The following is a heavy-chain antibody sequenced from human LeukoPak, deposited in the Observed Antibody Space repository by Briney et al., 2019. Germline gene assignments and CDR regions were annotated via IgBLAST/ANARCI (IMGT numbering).Heavy chain of an antibody. D-gene: IGHD1-1*01. J-gene: IGHJ5*02. CDR3: AREMATTGENWFDP. Sequence: ASVKVSCKASGYTFTGYYMHWVRQAPGQGLEWMGWINPNSGGTNYAQKFQGRVTMTRDTSISTAYMELSRLRSDDTAVYYCAREMATTGENWFDPWGQGTLVTVSS. CDR2: INPNSGGT. CDR1: GYTFTGYY. V-gene: IGHV1-2*02.